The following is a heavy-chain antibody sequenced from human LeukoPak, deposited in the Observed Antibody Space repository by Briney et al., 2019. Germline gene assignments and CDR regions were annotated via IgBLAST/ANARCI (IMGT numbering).Heavy chain of an antibody. D-gene: IGHD2-15*01. V-gene: IGHV3-64D*06. J-gene: IGHJ6*04. CDR1: GFTFSSYA. Sequence: GGSLRFSCSASGFTFSSYAMHWVRQAPGKGLEYVSAISSNGGSTYYADSVKGRFTISRDNSKNTLYLQMSSLRAEDTAVYYCVKDFYVVVALMDVWGKGTTVTVSS. CDR3: VKDFYVVVALMDV. CDR2: ISSNGGST.